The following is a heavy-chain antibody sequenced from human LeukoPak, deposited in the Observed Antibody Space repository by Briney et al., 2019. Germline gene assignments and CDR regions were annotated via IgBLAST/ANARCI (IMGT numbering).Heavy chain of an antibody. Sequence: GRSLRLSCAASGFTFSSYGMHWVRQAPGKGLEWVAVISYDGSNKYYADSVKGRFTISRDNSKNTLYLQMNSLRAEDTAVYYCAKTEYSSSVGLDYWGQGTLVTVSS. CDR3: AKTEYSSSVGLDY. CDR1: GFTFSSYG. D-gene: IGHD6-6*01. CDR2: ISYDGSNK. V-gene: IGHV3-30*18. J-gene: IGHJ4*02.